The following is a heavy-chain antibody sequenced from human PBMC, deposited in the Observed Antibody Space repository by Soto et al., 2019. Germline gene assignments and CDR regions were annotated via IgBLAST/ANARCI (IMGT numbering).Heavy chain of an antibody. Sequence: ASVKVSCKASGGTFSSYAISWVRQAPGQGLEWMGGIIPIVGTASYAQKFQGRVTITADEYTSTAYMELSSMRSEDTAVYYCALWGRDCYNPRGHDYWGQGTLVTVSS. V-gene: IGHV1-69*13. CDR1: GGTFSSYA. CDR2: IIPIVGTA. CDR3: ALWGRDCYNPRGHDY. D-gene: IGHD2-21*01. J-gene: IGHJ4*02.